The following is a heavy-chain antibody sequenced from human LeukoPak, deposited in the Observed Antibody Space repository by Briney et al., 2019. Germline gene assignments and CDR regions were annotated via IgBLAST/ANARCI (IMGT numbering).Heavy chain of an antibody. CDR2: ISAYNGNT. V-gene: IGHV1-18*01. CDR3: ARDNQRFYDSSGTSTDY. J-gene: IGHJ4*02. CDR1: GYTFTSYG. Sequence: GASVKVSCKASGYTFTSYGISWVRQAPGQGLEWMGWISAYNGNTNYAQKLQGRVTMTTDTSTSTAYMELRSLRSDDTAVYYCARDNQRFYDSSGTSTDYWGQGTLVTVSP. D-gene: IGHD3-22*01.